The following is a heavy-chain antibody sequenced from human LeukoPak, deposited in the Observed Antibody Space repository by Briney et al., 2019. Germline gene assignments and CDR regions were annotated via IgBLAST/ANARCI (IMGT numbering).Heavy chain of an antibody. Sequence: PSETLSLTCAVSGGSFSGYYWSWIRQPPGKGLEWIGEINHSGSTNYNPSLKSRVTISVDTSKNQFSLKLSSVTAADTAVYYCARVGCSGGSCYSRPDAFDIWGQGTMVTVSS. J-gene: IGHJ3*02. CDR3: ARVGCSGGSCYSRPDAFDI. CDR2: INHSGST. CDR1: GGSFSGYY. V-gene: IGHV4-34*01. D-gene: IGHD2-15*01.